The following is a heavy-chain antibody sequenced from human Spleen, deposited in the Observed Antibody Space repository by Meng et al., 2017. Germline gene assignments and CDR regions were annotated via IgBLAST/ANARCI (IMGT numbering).Heavy chain of an antibody. V-gene: IGHV4-34*01. CDR3: ARGPHIASSGKIENFDY. CDR2: INHGGST. Sequence: GSLRLSCAVYGGPFSGFYWSWIRQPPGKGLEWIGEINHGGSTNYNPSLKSRVTISVDTSKNQFSLKLSSVTAADTAVFFCARGPHIASSGKIENFDYWGQGTLVTVSS. CDR1: GGPFSGFY. D-gene: IGHD6-13*01. J-gene: IGHJ4*02.